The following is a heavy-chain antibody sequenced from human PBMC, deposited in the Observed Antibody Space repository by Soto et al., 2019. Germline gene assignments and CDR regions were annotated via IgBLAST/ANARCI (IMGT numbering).Heavy chain of an antibody. CDR3: AHSDRPEYSSRWSPPKKADAFDI. CDR1: GFSLSTSGVG. V-gene: IGHV2-5*05. CDR2: IYWEDDK. Sequence: QITLKESGPTLVNPTQTLTLTCTFSGFSLSTSGVGVGWIRQPPGKALEWLALIYWEDDKRYGPSLKSRVTITKDTSKSQVVLTMTNMDPVDTATYYCAHSDRPEYSSRWSPPKKADAFDIWGQGTMVTVSS. J-gene: IGHJ3*02. D-gene: IGHD6-19*01.